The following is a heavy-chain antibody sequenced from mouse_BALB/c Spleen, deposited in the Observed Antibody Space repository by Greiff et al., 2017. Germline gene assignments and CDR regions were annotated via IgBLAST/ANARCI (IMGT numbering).Heavy chain of an antibody. D-gene: IGHD2-14*01. CDR3: ARHRYDVGAMDY. J-gene: IGHJ4*01. Sequence: QVQLQQSGAELVRPGTSVKVSCKASGYAFTNYLIEWVKQRPGQGLEWIGVINPGSGGTNYNEKFKGKATLTADKSSSTAYMQLSSLTSDDSAVYFCARHRYDVGAMDYWGQGTSVTVSS. CDR1: GYAFTNYL. V-gene: IGHV1-54*01. CDR2: INPGSGGT.